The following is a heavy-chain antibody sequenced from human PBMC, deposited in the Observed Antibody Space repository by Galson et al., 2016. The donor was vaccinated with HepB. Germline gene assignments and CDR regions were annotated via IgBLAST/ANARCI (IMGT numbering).Heavy chain of an antibody. J-gene: IGHJ4*02. V-gene: IGHV3-23*01. CDR2: ISGNGVTT. D-gene: IGHD3-16*01. Sequence: SLRLSCAASGFSFSSFAMSWVRQAPGQGLEWVSAISGNGVTTYYADSVRGRFTISRDNSRDTVYLQMNVLSAGDTAVYYCGKSFFSGGSIFRFSDYWGQGALVTVSP. CDR1: GFSFSSFA. CDR3: GKSFFSGGSIFRFSDY.